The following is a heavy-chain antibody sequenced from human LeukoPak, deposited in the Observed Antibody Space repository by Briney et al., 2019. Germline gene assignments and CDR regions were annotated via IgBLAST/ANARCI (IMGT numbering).Heavy chain of an antibody. CDR2: INAGNGNT. CDR1: GYTFTTRA. CDR3: ARDFDSPRYYYDILTGYPFDY. Sequence: ASVKVSCKASGYTFTTRAIHWVRQAPGQRLEWMGWINAGNGNTKYSQKFQGRVTITRDTSASTAYMELSSLRSEDTAAYYCARDFDSPRYYYDILTGYPFDYWGQGTLVTVSS. J-gene: IGHJ4*02. V-gene: IGHV1-3*01. D-gene: IGHD3-9*01.